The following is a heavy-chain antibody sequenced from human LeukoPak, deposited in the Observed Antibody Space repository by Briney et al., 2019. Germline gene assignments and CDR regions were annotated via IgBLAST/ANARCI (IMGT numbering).Heavy chain of an antibody. CDR2: INHSGST. D-gene: IGHD6-13*01. J-gene: IGHJ6*02. CDR1: GGSFSGYY. CDR3: ARLTSSSWYRFHYYYGMGV. Sequence: KASETLSLTCAVYGGSFSGYYWSWIRQPPGKGLEWIGEINHSGSTNYNPSLKSRVTISVDTSKNQFSLKLSSVAAADTAVYYCARLTSSSWYRFHYYYGMGVWGQGTTVTVSS. V-gene: IGHV4-34*01.